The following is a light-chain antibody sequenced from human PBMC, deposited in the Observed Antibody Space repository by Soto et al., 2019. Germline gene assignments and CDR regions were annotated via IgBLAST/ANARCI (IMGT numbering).Light chain of an antibody. Sequence: SYELTQPPSVSVSPGQTASITCSGDKLGDKYACWYQQKPGQSPVLVIYQDTKRPSGIPERFFGSNSGNTATLTISGTQAMDEADYYCQAWDSSTVVFGGGIKVTVL. CDR2: QDT. V-gene: IGLV3-1*01. J-gene: IGLJ2*01. CDR3: QAWDSSTVV. CDR1: KLGDKY.